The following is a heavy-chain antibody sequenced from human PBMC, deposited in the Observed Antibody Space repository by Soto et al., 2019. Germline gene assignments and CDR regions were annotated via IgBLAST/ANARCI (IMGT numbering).Heavy chain of an antibody. CDR1: GFTFSSYA. D-gene: IGHD6-13*01. J-gene: IGHJ4*02. V-gene: IGHV3-23*01. Sequence: EVQLLESGGGLVQPGGSLRLSCAASGFTFSSYAMSWVRQAPGKGLEWVSAISGSGGSTYYADSVKGRFTISRDNSKNTLYLQMNSLRAEDTAVYYCANGYSSISLGSHFDYWGQGTLVTVSS. CDR3: ANGYSSISLGSHFDY. CDR2: ISGSGGST.